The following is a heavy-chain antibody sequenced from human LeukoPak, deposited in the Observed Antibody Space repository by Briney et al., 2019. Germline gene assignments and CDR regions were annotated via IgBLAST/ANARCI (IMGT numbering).Heavy chain of an antibody. CDR3: ARDVRGVVPAAILGYFDY. CDR2: ISYDGSNK. Sequence: PGGSLRLSCAASGFTFSTYALHWVRQAPDKGLEWVAVISYDGSNKYYADSVKGRFTISRDSSKNTLYLQMNSLRAEDTAVYYCARDVRGVVPAAILGYFDYWGQGTLVTVSS. V-gene: IGHV3-30-3*01. J-gene: IGHJ4*02. CDR1: GFTFSTYA. D-gene: IGHD2-2*01.